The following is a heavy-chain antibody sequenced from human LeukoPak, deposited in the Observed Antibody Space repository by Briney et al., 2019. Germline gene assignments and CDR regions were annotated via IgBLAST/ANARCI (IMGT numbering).Heavy chain of an antibody. D-gene: IGHD1-26*01. J-gene: IGHJ4*02. Sequence: ASVTVSCKASGYTFTSYAIHWVRQAPGQRLEWMGWISTGNGNTKYSQNFQGRVTFISNTSATTAFMELSSLRSEDAAVYYCARDSGSGSNDYWGQGTLVTVSS. V-gene: IGHV1-3*04. CDR3: ARDSGSGSNDY. CDR2: ISTGNGNT. CDR1: GYTFTSYA.